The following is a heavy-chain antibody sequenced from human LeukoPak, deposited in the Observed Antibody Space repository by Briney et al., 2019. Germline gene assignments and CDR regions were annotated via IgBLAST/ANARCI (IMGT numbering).Heavy chain of an antibody. V-gene: IGHV3-21*01. D-gene: IGHD1-26*01. Sequence: GGSLRLSCAASGFTFSSYSMNWVRQAPGKGLEWVSSISSSSSYIYYADSVRGRFTISRDNAKNSLYLQMNSLRAEDTAVYYCARDQVVGASSPYYFDYWGQGTLVTVSS. CDR2: ISSSSSYI. CDR3: ARDQVVGASSPYYFDY. CDR1: GFTFSSYS. J-gene: IGHJ4*02.